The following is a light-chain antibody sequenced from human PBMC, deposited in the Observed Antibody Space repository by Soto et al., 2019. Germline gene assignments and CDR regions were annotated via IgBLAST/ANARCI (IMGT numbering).Light chain of an antibody. CDR1: QSIGSY. V-gene: IGKV1-39*01. Sequence: DIQMTQSPSSLSASVGDRVTITCRASQSIGSYLNWYHQKPGRAPKLLIYAASSLQSGVPSRFSGSGSGTDFTLTISSLQPEDFATYYCQQSFTTPRTFGQGTKLEIK. J-gene: IGKJ2*01. CDR3: QQSFTTPRT. CDR2: AAS.